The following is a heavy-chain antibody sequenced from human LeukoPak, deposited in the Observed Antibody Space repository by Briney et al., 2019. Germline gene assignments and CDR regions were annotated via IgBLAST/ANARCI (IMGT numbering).Heavy chain of an antibody. CDR1: GFTFSSYW. Sequence: GGSLRLSCAASGFTFSSYWMSWVRQAPGKGLEWVANIKQDGSEKYYVDSVKGRFTISRDNAKNSLYLQMNSLRAEDTAVHYCARDYRVTIFGVVINRWFDPWGQGTLVTVSS. J-gene: IGHJ5*02. CDR3: ARDYRVTIFGVVINRWFDP. CDR2: IKQDGSEK. D-gene: IGHD3-3*01. V-gene: IGHV3-7*01.